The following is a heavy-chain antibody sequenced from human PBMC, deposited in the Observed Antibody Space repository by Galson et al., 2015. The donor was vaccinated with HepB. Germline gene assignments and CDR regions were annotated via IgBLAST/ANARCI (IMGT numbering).Heavy chain of an antibody. CDR2: ITSSGGNS. Sequence: SLRLSCAASGFSFTRYAMTWVRQAPGKGLEWVSSITSSGGNSYYTDSVKGRFTVSRDNSKNTLLLQLNSLRAEDTAVYYCARGVYYGSLWFQHWGQGTLVTVSS. D-gene: IGHD3-10*01. V-gene: IGHV3-23*01. J-gene: IGHJ1*01. CDR1: GFSFTRYA. CDR3: ARGVYYGSLWFQH.